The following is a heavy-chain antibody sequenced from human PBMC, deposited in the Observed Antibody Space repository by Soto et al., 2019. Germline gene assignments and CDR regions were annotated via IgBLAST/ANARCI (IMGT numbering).Heavy chain of an antibody. CDR3: AREPYCTSATCFIHFDS. CDR1: GASIISGDSY. J-gene: IGHJ4*02. CDR2: IFHTGST. Sequence: SETLSLTCAVSGASIISGDSYWIWIRQRPGKGLEWIGYIFHTGSTYYNPSLKSRVTISLDSSKNQFSLKLTSATDADTAVYFCAREPYCTSATCFIHFDSWGQGSLVTVSS. V-gene: IGHV4-31*11. D-gene: IGHD2-2*01.